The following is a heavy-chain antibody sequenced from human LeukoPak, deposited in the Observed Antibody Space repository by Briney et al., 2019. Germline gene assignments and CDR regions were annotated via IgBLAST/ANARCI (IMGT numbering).Heavy chain of an antibody. D-gene: IGHD3-10*01. J-gene: IGHJ4*02. CDR3: TTEWNYGSGSIFDY. CDR2: IKRKSDGETT. Sequence: PGGSLRLSCATSGFTFSNAWMSWVRQAPGKGLEWVGRIKRKSDGETTDYAASVKGRSTISRDDSKNTVSLQMNSLKTEDTAVYYCTTEWNYGSGSIFDYWGQGTLVTVSS. V-gene: IGHV3-15*01. CDR1: GFTFSNAW.